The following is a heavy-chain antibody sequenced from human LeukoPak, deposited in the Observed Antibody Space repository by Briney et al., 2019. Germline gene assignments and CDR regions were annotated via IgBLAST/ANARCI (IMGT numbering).Heavy chain of an antibody. CDR3: ARGRVVPYYFDY. J-gene: IGHJ4*02. CDR2: ISSSSSYI. D-gene: IGHD6-6*01. Sequence: SGGSLRLSCAASGFTSSSYSMNWVRQAPGKGLEWVSSISSSSSYIYYADSVKGRFTISRDNAKNSLYLQMNSLRAEDTAVYYCARGRVVPYYFDYWGQGTLVTVSS. V-gene: IGHV3-21*01. CDR1: GFTSSSYS.